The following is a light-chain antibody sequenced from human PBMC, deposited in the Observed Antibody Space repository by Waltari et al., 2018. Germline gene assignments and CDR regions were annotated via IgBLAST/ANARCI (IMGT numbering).Light chain of an antibody. CDR1: QGISNW. Sequence: DIQMTQSPSSVSASVGDRVTITCRASQGISNWLAWYQQKPGKAPKLLIYAASILQTGVPSRFSGSGSGTDFALTIRNLQPEDFATYFCQQGNSFPPTFGQGTRVEVK. CDR2: AAS. CDR3: QQGNSFPPT. J-gene: IGKJ1*01. V-gene: IGKV1-12*01.